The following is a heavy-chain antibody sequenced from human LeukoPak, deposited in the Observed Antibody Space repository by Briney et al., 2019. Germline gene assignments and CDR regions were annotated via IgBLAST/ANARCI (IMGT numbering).Heavy chain of an antibody. CDR1: VFTFTSYS. J-gene: IGHJ4*02. CDR3: AKGGKWDVTPFDY. V-gene: IGHV3-23*01. D-gene: IGHD1-26*01. Sequence: GGSLRLSCAASVFTFTSYSMNWVRQAPGKGLEWVSTISGGGGSTYYADSVKGRFTISRDNSKNTLYLQVNSLRAEDTPVYYCAKGGKWDVTPFDYWGQGTLVTVSS. CDR2: ISGGGGST.